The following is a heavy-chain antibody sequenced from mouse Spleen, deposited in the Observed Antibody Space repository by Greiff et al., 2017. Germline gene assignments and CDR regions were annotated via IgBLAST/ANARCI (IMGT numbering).Heavy chain of an antibody. Sequence: EVQRVESGGGLVKPGGSLKLSCAASGFTFSSYTMSWVRQTPAKRLEWVATISSGGGNTYYPDSVKGRFTISRDNARNTLYLQMSSLRSEDTAMYYCARQRGYGRLGDYYFDYWGQGTTLTVSS. V-gene: IGHV5-9*04. CDR3: ARQRGYGRLGDYYFDY. D-gene: IGHD1-1*02. J-gene: IGHJ2*01. CDR1: GFTFSSYT. CDR2: ISSGGGNT.